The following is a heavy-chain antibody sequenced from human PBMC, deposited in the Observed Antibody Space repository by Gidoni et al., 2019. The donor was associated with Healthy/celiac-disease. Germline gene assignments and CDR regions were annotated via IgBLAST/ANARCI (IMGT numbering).Heavy chain of an antibody. CDR2: INPSGGST. CDR3: ARDDSSGCLGY. Sequence: QVQLVQSGAEVKKPGASVKVSCKASGYTFTSYYMHWVRQSPGQGLEWMGIINPSGGSTSYAQKFQGRVTMTRDTSTSTVYMELSSLRSEDTAVYYCARDDSSGCLGYWGQGTLVTVSS. V-gene: IGHV1-46*01. D-gene: IGHD3-22*01. CDR1: GYTFTSYY. J-gene: IGHJ4*02.